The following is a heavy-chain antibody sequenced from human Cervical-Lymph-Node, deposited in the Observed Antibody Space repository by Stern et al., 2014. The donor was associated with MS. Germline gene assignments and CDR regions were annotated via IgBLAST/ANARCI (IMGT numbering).Heavy chain of an antibody. CDR2: MYPGDSDT. V-gene: IGHV5-51*03. Sequence: EVQLVESGAEVKKPGESLKISCKGSGYSFATYWIGWVRQMPGKGLEWMGNMYPGDSDTRYSPSFQGQVTISADKSISTAYLHWSILKASDTAMYYCERPGDDTAKYGLDVWGQGTTVTVSS. J-gene: IGHJ6*02. D-gene: IGHD5-18*01. CDR1: GYSFATYW. CDR3: ERPGDDTAKYGLDV.